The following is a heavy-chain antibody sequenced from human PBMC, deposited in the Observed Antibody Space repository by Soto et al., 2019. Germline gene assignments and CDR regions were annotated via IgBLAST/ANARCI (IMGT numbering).Heavy chain of an antibody. CDR2: ISYDGSNK. V-gene: IGHV3-30*18. Sequence: QVQLVESGGGVVQPGRSLRLSCAASGFTFSSYGMHWVRQAPGKGLEWEAVISYDGSNKYYADSVKGRFTISRDNSKYTLYLQMNSLRAEDTAVYYCAKDGGYCSGGSCYGDYWGQGTLVTVSS. CDR1: GFTFSSYG. D-gene: IGHD2-15*01. J-gene: IGHJ4*02. CDR3: AKDGGYCSGGSCYGDY.